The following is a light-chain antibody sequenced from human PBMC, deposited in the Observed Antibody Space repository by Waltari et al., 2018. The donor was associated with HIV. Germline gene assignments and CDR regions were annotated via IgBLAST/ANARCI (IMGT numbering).Light chain of an antibody. Sequence: QSALTQPASVSGSPGQSITIPCTGTSSAVGYYNYLSWYQPHPGQAPKLMIYEVSDRPSGVSNRFSGSKSGNTASLTISGLQAEDEADYFCASYTSSSTLEFGGGTKLTVL. CDR2: EVS. CDR3: ASYTSSSTLE. CDR1: SSAVGYYNY. V-gene: IGLV2-14*01. J-gene: IGLJ3*02.